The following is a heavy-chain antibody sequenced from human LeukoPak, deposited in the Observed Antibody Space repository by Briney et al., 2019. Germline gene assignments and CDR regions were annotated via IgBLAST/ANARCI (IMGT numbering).Heavy chain of an antibody. J-gene: IGHJ5*02. CDR3: ARLRYCSGGSCLGTWFDP. Sequence: KPGESLKISCKGSGYSFTSYRIGWVRQMPGKGLEWMGIIYPGDSDTRYSPSFQGQVTISADKSISTAYLQWSSLKASDTAMYYCARLRYCSGGSCLGTWFDPWGQGTLVTVSS. V-gene: IGHV5-51*01. D-gene: IGHD2-15*01. CDR1: GYSFTSYR. CDR2: IYPGDSDT.